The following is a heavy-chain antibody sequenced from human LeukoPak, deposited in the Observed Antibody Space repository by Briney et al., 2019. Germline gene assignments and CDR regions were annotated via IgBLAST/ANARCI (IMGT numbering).Heavy chain of an antibody. Sequence: PGGSLRLSCAAPGFTFSSYAMSWVRQAPGKGLEWVASIKHDGSEKYYVDSVRGRFTISRDNTMNSLYLQMSSLRAEDTAVYYCATDRGWRTSGYYLYYFEYWGQGTLVTYSS. CDR1: GFTFSSYA. CDR2: IKHDGSEK. CDR3: ATDRGWRTSGYYLYYFEY. J-gene: IGHJ4*02. D-gene: IGHD3-3*01. V-gene: IGHV3-7*01.